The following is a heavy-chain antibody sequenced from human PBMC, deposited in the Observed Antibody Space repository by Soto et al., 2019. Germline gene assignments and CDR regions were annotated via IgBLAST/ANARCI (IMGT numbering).Heavy chain of an antibody. D-gene: IGHD5-18*01. CDR1: GGSINVGGYY. Sequence: QVQLQESGPGLVKPSQTLSLTCTVSGGSINVGGYYWTWIRQLPGGGLEWIGFIYHDGGTYYNPSLRTRVTMSQDASKNQFSLRLNSATAADTAVYYCAGERGDTEANRFLVCWGQGALVTVSS. CDR3: AGERGDTEANRFLVC. CDR2: IYHDGGT. V-gene: IGHV4-31*03. J-gene: IGHJ4*02.